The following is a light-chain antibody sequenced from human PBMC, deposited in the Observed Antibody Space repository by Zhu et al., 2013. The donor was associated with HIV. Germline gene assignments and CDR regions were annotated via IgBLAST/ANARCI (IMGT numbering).Light chain of an antibody. Sequence: DIQLTQSPSTLSASVGDRVTITCRASQSVSTWLAWYRQKPGKAPNLLIYKASSLESGVPSRFSGSGSGTEFTLTISSLQPDDFATYYCQHYTEYPITFGGGTKVEIK. J-gene: IGKJ4*01. CDR2: KAS. CDR3: QHYTEYPIT. CDR1: QSVSTW. V-gene: IGKV1-5*03.